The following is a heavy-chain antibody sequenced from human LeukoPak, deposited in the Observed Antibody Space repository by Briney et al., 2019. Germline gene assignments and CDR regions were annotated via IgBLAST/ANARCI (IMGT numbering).Heavy chain of an antibody. D-gene: IGHD1-1*01. Sequence: PSETLSLTCTVSGVSITSYYWSWIRQPAGKGLEWVGRIETSGSTNYNPSIKSRLSISVDTSKNQFSLKLSSVTAADTAVYYCASAGGRGWFDPWGQGTLVTVSS. CDR2: IETSGST. CDR1: GVSITSYY. CDR3: ASAGGRGWFDP. V-gene: IGHV4-4*07. J-gene: IGHJ5*02.